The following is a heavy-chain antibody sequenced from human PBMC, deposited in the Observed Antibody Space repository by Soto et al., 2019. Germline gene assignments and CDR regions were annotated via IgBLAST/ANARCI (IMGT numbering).Heavy chain of an antibody. J-gene: IGHJ4*02. V-gene: IGHV1-18*01. Sequence: QVQLLQSGAEVKKPGASVKVSCKASGYTFTSYGISWLRQAPGQGLEWMGWISAYNCNTNYAQKLQGRVTMTPDASTSTAYMELRSLRADDTAVYYCASYHDYGDYGSDYWGQGTLVTVSS. CDR2: ISAYNCNT. CDR1: GYTFTSYG. D-gene: IGHD4-17*01. CDR3: ASYHDYGDYGSDY.